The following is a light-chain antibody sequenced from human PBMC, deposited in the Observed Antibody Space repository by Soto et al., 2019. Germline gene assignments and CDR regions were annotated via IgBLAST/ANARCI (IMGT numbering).Light chain of an antibody. Sequence: EIVMTQSPATLSVSPGERASLSCRASQSVSTNLAWYQQKPGQAPRLLIYGASTRATGIPARFSGSGSGTEFTLTISSLQSEDFAVYYCQQYDDWPYTFCQGTNLEIK. CDR1: QSVSTN. J-gene: IGKJ2*01. V-gene: IGKV3-15*01. CDR3: QQYDDWPYT. CDR2: GAS.